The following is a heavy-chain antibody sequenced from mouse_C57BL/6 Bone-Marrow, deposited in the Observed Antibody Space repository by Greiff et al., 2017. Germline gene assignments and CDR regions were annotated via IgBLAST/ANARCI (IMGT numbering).Heavy chain of an antibody. V-gene: IGHV1-54*01. CDR1: GYAFTNYL. J-gene: IGHJ3*01. CDR3: ARSKNGDSWFAY. D-gene: IGHD4-1*01. Sequence: QVQLTQSGAELVRPGTSVKVSCKASGYAFTNYLIEWVKQRPGPGLEWIGVINPGSGGTKYNEKFKGKATLTADKSSSTAYMQLSSLTSEDSAVYFCARSKNGDSWFAYWGQGTLVTVSA. CDR2: INPGSGGT.